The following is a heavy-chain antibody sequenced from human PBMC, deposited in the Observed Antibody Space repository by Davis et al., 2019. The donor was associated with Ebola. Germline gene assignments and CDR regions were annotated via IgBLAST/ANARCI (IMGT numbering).Heavy chain of an antibody. CDR2: IYYSGST. D-gene: IGHD6-13*01. Sequence: PSETLSLTCTVSGGSISNYYWSWIRQPPGKGLEWIGYIYYSGSTNYNPSLKSRVTISVDTSKNQFSLKLSSVTAADTAVYYCAREAAAGGMDVWGQGTTVTVSS. V-gene: IGHV4-59*01. CDR3: AREAAAGGMDV. CDR1: GGSISNYY. J-gene: IGHJ6*02.